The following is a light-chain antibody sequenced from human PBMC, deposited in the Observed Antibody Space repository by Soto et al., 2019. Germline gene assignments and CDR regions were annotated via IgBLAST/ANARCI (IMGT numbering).Light chain of an antibody. J-gene: IGKJ1*01. V-gene: IGKV1-5*03. CDR1: QSISSW. CDR3: QQYNSYPT. Sequence: DLQMTQSPSTLSASVGDSVTITCWASQSISSWLAWYQQKPGKAPKLLIYKASSLESGVRSRFSGSGSGTEFTLTISSLQPDDFATYYCQQYNSYPTFGQGTKVEIK. CDR2: KAS.